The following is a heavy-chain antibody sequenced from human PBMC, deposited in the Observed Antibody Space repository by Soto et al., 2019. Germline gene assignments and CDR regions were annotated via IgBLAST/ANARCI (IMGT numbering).Heavy chain of an antibody. CDR3: AREQIGYCSSTSCYPNWFDP. D-gene: IGHD2-2*01. J-gene: IGHJ5*02. Sequence: SETLSLTCTVSGGSISSGGYYWSWIRQHPGKGLEWIGYIYYSGSTYYNPSLKSRVTISVDTSKNQFSLKLSSVTAADTAVYYCAREQIGYCSSTSCYPNWFDPWGQGTLVTVSS. CDR2: IYYSGST. CDR1: GGSISSGGYY. V-gene: IGHV4-31*03.